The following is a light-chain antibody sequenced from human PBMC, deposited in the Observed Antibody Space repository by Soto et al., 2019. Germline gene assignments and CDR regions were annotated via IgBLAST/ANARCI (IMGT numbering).Light chain of an antibody. CDR3: QSYDSSLSGYV. CDR1: SSNIGAAFD. Sequence: QSVLTQPPSVSAAPGQRVTISCTGGSSNIGAAFDVHWYQHFPGTAPKLLIYDNNIRPSGVPDRFSGSKSGTSASLAITGLQAEDEADYYCQSYDSSLSGYVFGTGTQLTVL. V-gene: IGLV1-40*01. J-gene: IGLJ1*01. CDR2: DNN.